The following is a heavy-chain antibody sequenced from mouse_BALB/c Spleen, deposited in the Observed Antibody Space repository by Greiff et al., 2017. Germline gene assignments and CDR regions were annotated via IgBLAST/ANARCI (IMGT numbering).Heavy chain of an antibody. Sequence: EVQGVESGGGLVKPGGSLKLSCAASGFTFSSYTMSWVRQTPEKRLEWVATISSGGGNTYYPDSVKGRFTISRDNAKNNLYLQMSSLRSEDTALYYCAKAYGRGYAMDYWGQGTSVTVSS. D-gene: IGHD6-5*01. J-gene: IGHJ4*01. CDR1: GFTFSSYT. CDR2: ISSGGGNT. V-gene: IGHV5-9*03. CDR3: AKAYGRGYAMDY.